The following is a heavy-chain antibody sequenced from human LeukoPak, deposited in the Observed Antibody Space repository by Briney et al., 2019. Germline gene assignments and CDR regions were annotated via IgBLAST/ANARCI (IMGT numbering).Heavy chain of an antibody. Sequence: ASVKLSCKPSGYTFTGYYIHWVRQAPGQGLEWMGWINPNSGGTNYAQKFRGRVTMTRDTSISTAYMELSRLTSDDTAVYYCAKEGDGYHPWGQGTLVTVSS. CDR2: INPNSGGT. CDR1: GYTFTGYY. J-gene: IGHJ5*02. V-gene: IGHV1-2*02. D-gene: IGHD5-24*01. CDR3: AKEGDGYHP.